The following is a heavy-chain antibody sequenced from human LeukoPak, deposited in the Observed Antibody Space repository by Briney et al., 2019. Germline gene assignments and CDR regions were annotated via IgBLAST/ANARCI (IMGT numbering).Heavy chain of an antibody. Sequence: GGSLRLSCAASGFTVSSNYMSWVRQAPGKGLEWVSVIYGGGSTYYADSVKGRFTISRDNSKNTLYLQMNSLRAEDTAVYYCAREKGDGYKSPPLDVWGKGTTVTVSS. V-gene: IGHV3-66*02. D-gene: IGHD5-24*01. CDR3: AREKGDGYKSPPLDV. J-gene: IGHJ6*04. CDR1: GFTVSSNY. CDR2: IYGGGST.